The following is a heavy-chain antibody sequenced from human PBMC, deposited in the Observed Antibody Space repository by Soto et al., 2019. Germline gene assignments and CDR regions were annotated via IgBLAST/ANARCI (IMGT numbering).Heavy chain of an antibody. CDR2: ISSSSSYI. CDR1: GFTFSSYS. CDR3: ARLRTSYYGMDV. J-gene: IGHJ6*02. D-gene: IGHD1-1*01. Sequence: GGSLRLSCAASGFTFSSYSMNWVRQAPGKGLEWVSSISSSSSYIYYADSVKGRFTISRDNAKNSLYLQMNSLRAEDTAVYYYARLRTSYYGMDVWGQGTTVTVSS. V-gene: IGHV3-21*01.